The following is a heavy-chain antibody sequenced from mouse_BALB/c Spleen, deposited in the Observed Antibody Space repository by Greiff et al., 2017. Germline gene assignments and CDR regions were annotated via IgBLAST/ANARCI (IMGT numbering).Heavy chain of an antibody. D-gene: IGHD6-1*01. J-gene: IGHJ2*02. CDR3: ARDRGSAIDY. CDR1: GFSLTSYG. V-gene: IGHV2-9*02. Sequence: VKLQESGPGLVAPSQSLSITCTVSGFSLTSYGVHWVRQPPGKGLEWLGVIWAGGSTNYNSALMSRLSISKDNSKSQVFLKMNSLQTDDTSMYYRARDRGSAIDYWGQGTSLTVSS. CDR2: IWAGGST.